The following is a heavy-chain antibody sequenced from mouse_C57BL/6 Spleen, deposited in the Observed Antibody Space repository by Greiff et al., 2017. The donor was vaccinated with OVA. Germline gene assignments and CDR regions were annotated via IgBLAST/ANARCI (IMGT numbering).Heavy chain of an antibody. CDR1: GFNIKDDY. CDR2: IDPENGDT. V-gene: IGHV14-4*01. D-gene: IGHD2-2*01. J-gene: IGHJ2*01. CDR3: TVIYYGYDGYYFDD. Sequence: EVKLEESGAELVRPGASVKLSCKASGFNIKDDYMHWVKQRPEQGLEWIGWIDPENGDTEYASKFQGKATITAETYSNTAYLQLSSLTSEDTAVYYCTVIYYGYDGYYFDDWGQGTTLTVSS.